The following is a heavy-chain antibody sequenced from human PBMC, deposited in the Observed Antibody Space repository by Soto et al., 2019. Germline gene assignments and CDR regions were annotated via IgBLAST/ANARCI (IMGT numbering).Heavy chain of an antibody. Sequence: ASVKVSCKVSGYTLTELSMHWVRQAPGKGLEWMGGFDPEDGETIYAQKFQGRVTMTEDTSTDTAYMELSSLRSEDTAVYYCATARWNGYCSSTSCPEALAGWGQGTLVTVSS. D-gene: IGHD2-2*03. V-gene: IGHV1-24*01. J-gene: IGHJ4*02. CDR1: GYTLTELS. CDR2: FDPEDGET. CDR3: ATARWNGYCSSTSCPEALAG.